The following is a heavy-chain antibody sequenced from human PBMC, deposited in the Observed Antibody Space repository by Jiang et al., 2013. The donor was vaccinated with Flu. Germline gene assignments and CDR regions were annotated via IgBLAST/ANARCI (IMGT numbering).Heavy chain of an antibody. J-gene: IGHJ5*02. CDR1: GGSISSSSYY. CDR2: IYYSGST. Sequence: SGSGLVKPSETLSLTCTVSGGSISSSSYYWGWIRQPPGKGLEWIGSIYYSGSTYYNPSLKSRVTISVDTSKNQFSLKLSSVTAADTAVYYCARRAYCGGDCSVAYNWFDPWGQGTLVTVSS. V-gene: IGHV4-39*01. D-gene: IGHD2-21*02. CDR3: ARRAYCGGDCSVAYNWFDP.